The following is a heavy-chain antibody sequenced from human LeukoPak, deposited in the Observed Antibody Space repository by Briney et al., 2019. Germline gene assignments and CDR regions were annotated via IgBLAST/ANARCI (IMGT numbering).Heavy chain of an antibody. CDR2: ISAYNGNT. V-gene: IGHV1-18*01. CDR3: ARGYCSGGSCYPHYYYYYGMDV. D-gene: IGHD2-15*01. Sequence: GASVKVSCKASGYTFTSYGISWVRQAPGPGLEWIGWISAYNGNTNYAQKLQGRVTMTTDTSTSTAYMELRSLRSDDTAVYYCARGYCSGGSCYPHYYYYYGMDVWGQGTTVTVSS. CDR1: GYTFTSYG. J-gene: IGHJ6*02.